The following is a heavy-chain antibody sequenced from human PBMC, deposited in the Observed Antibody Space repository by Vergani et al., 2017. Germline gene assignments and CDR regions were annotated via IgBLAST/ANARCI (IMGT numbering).Heavy chain of an antibody. CDR1: GGSFSGYY. J-gene: IGHJ5*02. D-gene: IGHD3-3*01. CDR3: ARGNITIFGVVIRWFDP. V-gene: IGHV4-34*01. CDR2: INHSGST. Sequence: QVQLQQWGAGLLKPSETLSLTCAVDGGSFSGYYWSWIRQPPGKGLEWIGEINHSGSTNYNPSLKSRVTISVDTSKNQFSLKLSSVTAADTAVYYCARGNITIFGVVIRWFDPWGQGTLVTVSS.